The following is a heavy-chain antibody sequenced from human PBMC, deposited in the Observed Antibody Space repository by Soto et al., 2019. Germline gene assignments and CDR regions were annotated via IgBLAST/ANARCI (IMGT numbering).Heavy chain of an antibody. CDR3: AREDTPYYYDSSGP. J-gene: IGHJ5*02. CDR1: GFTFSSYS. Sequence: PGGSLRLSCAASGFTFSSYSMNWVRQAPGKGLEWVSSISSSSSYIYYADSVKGRFTISRDNAKNSLYLQMNSLRAEDTAVYYCAREDTPYYYDSSGPWGQGTLVTVS. D-gene: IGHD3-22*01. CDR2: ISSSSSYI. V-gene: IGHV3-21*01.